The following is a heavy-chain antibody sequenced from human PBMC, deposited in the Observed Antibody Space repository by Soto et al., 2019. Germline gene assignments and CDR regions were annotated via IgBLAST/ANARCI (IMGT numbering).Heavy chain of an antibody. Sequence: SETLSLTCTVSGGSISSYYWSWIRQPPGKGLEWIGYIYYSGSTNYNPSLKSRVTISVDTSKNQFSLKLSSVTAADTAVYYCARHGGPTTAPHFDYWGQGTLVTVSS. CDR3: ARHGGPTTAPHFDY. CDR2: IYYSGST. D-gene: IGHD4-17*01. V-gene: IGHV4-59*08. J-gene: IGHJ4*02. CDR1: GGSISSYY.